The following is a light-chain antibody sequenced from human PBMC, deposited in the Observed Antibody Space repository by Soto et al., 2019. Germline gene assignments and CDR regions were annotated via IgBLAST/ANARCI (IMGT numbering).Light chain of an antibody. J-gene: IGKJ2*01. CDR2: GAS. CDR1: QCVSSNY. V-gene: IGKV3-20*01. CDR3: QQYGRSPMFT. Sequence: EIVLTQSPGTLSLSPGERATLSCRASQCVSSNYLAWYQQKPGQAPRLLIYGASRGAAGFPDRFSGSGSGTDFSLTINRLEPEDFAVYFCQQYGRSPMFTFGQGTKLEIK.